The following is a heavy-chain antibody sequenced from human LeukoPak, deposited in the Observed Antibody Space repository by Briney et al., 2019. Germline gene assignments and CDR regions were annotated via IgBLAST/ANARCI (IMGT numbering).Heavy chain of an antibody. CDR1: GSTYSNYA. CDR3: TKAGIAVPATPDY. D-gene: IGHD6-19*01. V-gene: IGHV3-23*01. Sequence: GGSLRLSCAASGSTYSNYAMNWVRQAPGKGLEWVSGISSGGGTTYYADSVKGRFIISRDNSKNTLYLQMDSLRAEDTAVYYCTKAGIAVPATPDYWGQGTLVTVSS. J-gene: IGHJ4*02. CDR2: ISSGGGTT.